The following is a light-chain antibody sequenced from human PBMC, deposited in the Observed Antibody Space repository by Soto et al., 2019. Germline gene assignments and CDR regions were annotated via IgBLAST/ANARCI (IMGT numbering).Light chain of an antibody. J-gene: IGKJ4*01. CDR2: DAS. Sequence: EVVLTQSPATLSLSPGERATLSCRASESIGNSLAWYQQKLGQAPKLLIYDASHRAIGIPGRFSGDGSGTDFTLPISSLEPEDFAVYYCQWRSDWPPRLTVGGGTKVEIK. V-gene: IGKV3-11*01. CDR1: ESIGNS. CDR3: QWRSDWPPRLT.